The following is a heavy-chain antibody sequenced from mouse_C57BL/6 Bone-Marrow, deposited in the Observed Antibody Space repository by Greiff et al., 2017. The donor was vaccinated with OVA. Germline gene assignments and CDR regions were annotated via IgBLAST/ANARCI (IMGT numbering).Heavy chain of an antibody. CDR3: ARIYDDYYRWYFDV. D-gene: IGHD2-3*01. CDR1: GFTFSSYA. J-gene: IGHJ1*03. CDR2: ISDGGSYT. V-gene: IGHV5-4*01. Sequence: EVQGVESGGGLVKPGGSLKLSCAASGFTFSSYAMSWVRQTPEKRLEWVATISDGGSYTYYPDNVKGRFTISRDNAKNNLYLQMSHLKSEDTAMYYCARIYDDYYRWYFDVWGTGTTVTVSS.